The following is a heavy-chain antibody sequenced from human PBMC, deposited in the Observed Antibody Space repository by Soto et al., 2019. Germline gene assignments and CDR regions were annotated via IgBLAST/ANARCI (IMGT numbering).Heavy chain of an antibody. CDR3: ARRIAAAGTFWFDP. CDR2: IYWDDDK. J-gene: IGHJ5*02. CDR1: GFSLSTSGVG. V-gene: IGHV2-5*02. D-gene: IGHD6-13*01. Sequence: QITLKGSGPTLVKPTQTLTLTCTFSGFSLSTSGVGVGWIRQPPGKALEWLALIYWDDDKCYIPSLKSRLTITEDTSKNQVVLTMTNMDPVDTATYYCARRIAAAGTFWFDPWGQGTLVTVSS.